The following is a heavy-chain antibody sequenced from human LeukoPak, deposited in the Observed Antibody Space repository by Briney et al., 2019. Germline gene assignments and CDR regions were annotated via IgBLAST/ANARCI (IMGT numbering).Heavy chain of an antibody. CDR1: GYTFTGYY. CDR2: INPNSGGT. Sequence: ASVKVSCKASGYTFTGYYMHWVRQAPGQGLEWMGRINPNSGGTNYAQKFQGRVTMTRDTSISTAYMELSRLRSDDTAVYYCERGGYSYGLYYFDYWGQGTLVTVSS. CDR3: ERGGYSYGLYYFDY. V-gene: IGHV1-2*06. D-gene: IGHD5-18*01. J-gene: IGHJ4*02.